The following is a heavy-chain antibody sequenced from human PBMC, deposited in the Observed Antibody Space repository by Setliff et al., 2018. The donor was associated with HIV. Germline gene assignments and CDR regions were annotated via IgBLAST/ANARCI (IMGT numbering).Heavy chain of an antibody. J-gene: IGHJ4*02. CDR2: INWNGGST. V-gene: IGHV3-20*04. D-gene: IGHD2-15*01. CDR3: ASKGRDLYALEVPG. CDR1: GFTFDDYG. Sequence: GGSLRLSCAASGFTFDDYGMSWVRQAPGKGLEWISGINWNGGSTGYADSVKGRFTISRDNAKNSLSLQMNSLKTEDTAVYYCASKGRDLYALEVPGWGQGTLVTSPQ.